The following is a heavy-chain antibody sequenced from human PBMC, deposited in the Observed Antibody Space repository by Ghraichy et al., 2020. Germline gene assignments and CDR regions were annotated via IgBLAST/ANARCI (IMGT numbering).Heavy chain of an antibody. CDR2: TRSKSDGGTV. CDR1: GLSLTNAW. D-gene: IGHD1-1*01. V-gene: IGHV3-15*01. CDR3: TTLSPHSLYTDY. Sequence: GGSLRLSCVASGLSLTNAWMSWVRQAPGKGLEWVGRTRSKSDGGTVEYAAPVRGRFTILRGDSENTLFLQMNSLKTEDPAVYYCTTLSPHSLYTDYWGQVTLVTVSS. J-gene: IGHJ4*02.